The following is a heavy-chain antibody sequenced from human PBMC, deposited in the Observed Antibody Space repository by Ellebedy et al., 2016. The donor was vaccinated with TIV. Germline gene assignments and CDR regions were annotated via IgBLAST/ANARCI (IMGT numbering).Heavy chain of an antibody. V-gene: IGHV3-48*04. CDR2: ISSSSNTI. Sequence: GESLKISCAASGFTFSSYSMNWVRQAPGKGLEWVSYISSSSNTIYYADSVKGRFTISRDNAKNSLSLQMNSLRADDTAVYYCARDGAPTYSSNWYYFDYWGQGTPVTVSS. J-gene: IGHJ4*02. CDR3: ARDGAPTYSSNWYYFDY. CDR1: GFTFSSYS. D-gene: IGHD6-13*01.